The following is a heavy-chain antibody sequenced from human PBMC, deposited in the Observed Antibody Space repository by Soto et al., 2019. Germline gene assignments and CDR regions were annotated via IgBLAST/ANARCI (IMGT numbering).Heavy chain of an antibody. CDR1: GGSISSYF. V-gene: IGHV4-59*08. CDR3: ARQSGYSSGGYKAPNYYYYGMDV. D-gene: IGHD6-19*01. J-gene: IGHJ6*02. CDR2: IYYSGST. Sequence: SETLSLTCTVSGGSISSYFWSWIRQPPGKGLEWIAYIYYSGSTNYNPSLKSRVTISIDTSKNQFSLKLSSVTAADTAVYYCARQSGYSSGGYKAPNYYYYGMDVWGQGTTVTVSS.